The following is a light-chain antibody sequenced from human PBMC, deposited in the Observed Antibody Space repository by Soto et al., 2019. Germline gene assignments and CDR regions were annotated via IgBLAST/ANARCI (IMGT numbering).Light chain of an antibody. V-gene: IGKV3-11*01. CDR3: QQRSSWPRYT. CDR1: QSVSNY. CDR2: DAS. J-gene: IGKJ2*01. Sequence: EIVLTQYPDTLSLSPGERATLSCRASQSVSNYLAWYQQKPGQAPRLLIYDASNRATGIPSRFSGSGSGTDFTLTISSLEPEDVAVYYCQQRSSWPRYTFGQGTKLEIK.